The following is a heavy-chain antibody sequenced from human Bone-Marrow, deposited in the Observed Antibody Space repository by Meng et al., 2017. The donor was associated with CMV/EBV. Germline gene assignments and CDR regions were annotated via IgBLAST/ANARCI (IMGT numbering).Heavy chain of an antibody. J-gene: IGHJ4*02. CDR1: GGSFSGYY. CDR3: ARAEVHWNHLFDY. CDR2: IYFSGST. D-gene: IGHD1-1*01. Sequence: GSLRLSCTVSGGSFSGYYWSWVRQPPGKGLEWIGYIYFSGSTNYNPSLKSRVTISVDTSKNQFSLKLSSVTAADTAVYYCARAEVHWNHLFDYWGQGTLVTVSS. V-gene: IGHV4-59*12.